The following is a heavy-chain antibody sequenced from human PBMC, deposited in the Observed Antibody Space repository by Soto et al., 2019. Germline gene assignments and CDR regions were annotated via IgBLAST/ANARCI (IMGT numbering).Heavy chain of an antibody. Sequence: EVQLLQSGGGLIQPGGSLRLSCEATGLTFSNYAMSWVRQAPGKGLEWVSGISGTGGTTYYADYVKGRFTISRDNSKNTVSLQMNSLRAEDTALYYCAKDRVLTTVPDRGAFDIWGQGTMATVSS. CDR2: ISGTGGTT. CDR3: AKDRVLTTVPDRGAFDI. CDR1: GLTFSNYA. J-gene: IGHJ3*02. V-gene: IGHV3-23*01. D-gene: IGHD4-17*01.